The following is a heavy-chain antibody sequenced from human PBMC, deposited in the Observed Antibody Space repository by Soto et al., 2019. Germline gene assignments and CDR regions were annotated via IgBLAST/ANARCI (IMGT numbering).Heavy chain of an antibody. CDR2: ISYDGNVK. V-gene: IGHV3-30*03. CDR1: GFTFSSYG. D-gene: IGHD5-12*01. CDR3: ARGYSGDEGSY. Sequence: GESLRLSCAASGFTFSSYGMHWVRQAPGKGLEWVAIISYDGNVKYFIDSVKGRFTISRDDSKNTVYLQMNSLRPEDTAVYFCARGYSGDEGSYWGQGTQVTVSS. J-gene: IGHJ4*02.